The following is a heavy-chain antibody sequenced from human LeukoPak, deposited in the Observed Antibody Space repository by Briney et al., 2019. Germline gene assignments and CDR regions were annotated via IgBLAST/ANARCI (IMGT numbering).Heavy chain of an antibody. CDR2: INPNTGDT. V-gene: IGHV1-2*02. CDR3: AVAPGDY. CDR1: GYTFTNNF. D-gene: IGHD2-21*01. J-gene: IGHJ4*02. Sequence: ASVKVSCKASGYTFTNNFMHWVRQAPGQGLEWVGWINPNTGDTHYAQKFQGRVTLTRDTSITTVYMELSRLTSDDTAIFYCAVAPGDYWGQGTLVTVSS.